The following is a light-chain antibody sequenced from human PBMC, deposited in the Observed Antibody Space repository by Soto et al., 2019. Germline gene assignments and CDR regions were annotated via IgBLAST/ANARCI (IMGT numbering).Light chain of an antibody. Sequence: EIVLTQSPATLSLSTGERATPSCSASQSVSSYLAWYQQKPGQAPRLLIYDASNRATGIPARFSGSGSGTDFTLTISSLEPEDFAVYYCQQRSNWPPITFGQGTLLEI. CDR2: DAS. CDR3: QQRSNWPPIT. V-gene: IGKV3-11*01. J-gene: IGKJ5*01. CDR1: QSVSSY.